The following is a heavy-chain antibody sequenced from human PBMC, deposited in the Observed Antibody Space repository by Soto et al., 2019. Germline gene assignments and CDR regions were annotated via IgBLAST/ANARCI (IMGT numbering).Heavy chain of an antibody. CDR1: GYTFTSYG. CDR3: VRDPDGHIDFDY. V-gene: IGHV1-18*01. J-gene: IGHJ4*02. Sequence: ASVKVSCKASGYTFTSYGISWVRQAPGQGLEWMSWISAYNGDTNYAQKVQGRVTMTTDTSTSTAFMELRSLRFDDTAVYYCVRDPDGHIDFDYWGQGTLVTSPQ. CDR2: ISAYNGDT.